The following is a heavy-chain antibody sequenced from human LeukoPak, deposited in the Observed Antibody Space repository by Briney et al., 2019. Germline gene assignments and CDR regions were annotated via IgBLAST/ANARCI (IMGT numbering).Heavy chain of an antibody. J-gene: IGHJ5*02. Sequence: GGSLRLSCAASGFTFDDYGMNWVRHAPGKALERVSGINWNGDSTGYADSVKGRFTISRDNAKNSLYLQMNSLRAEDTALYYCARARLATEYYPIPFDPWGQGTLVTVSS. CDR3: ARARLATEYYPIPFDP. CDR2: INWNGDST. D-gene: IGHD2/OR15-2a*01. V-gene: IGHV3-20*04. CDR1: GFTFDDYG.